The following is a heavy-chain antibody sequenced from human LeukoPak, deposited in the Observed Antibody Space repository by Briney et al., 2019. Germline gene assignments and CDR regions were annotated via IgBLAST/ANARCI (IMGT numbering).Heavy chain of an antibody. D-gene: IGHD3-9*01. CDR3: ARQRGYPYYDILTGSSGNWFDP. V-gene: IGHV4-4*09. Sequence: SETLSLTCTVSGGSISSYYWSWIRQPPGKGLEWIWYIYTSGSNNYNPSLKSRVTVSVDTSKNQSLLKLSSVPAADTDVYYCARQRGYPYYDILTGSSGNWFDPWGQGTLVTVSS. CDR2: IYTSGSN. J-gene: IGHJ5*02. CDR1: GGSISSYY.